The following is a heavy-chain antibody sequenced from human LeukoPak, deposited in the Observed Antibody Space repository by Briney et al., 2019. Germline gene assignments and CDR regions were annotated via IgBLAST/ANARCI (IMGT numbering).Heavy chain of an antibody. V-gene: IGHV3-30*02. CDR3: AKDGGRYRFDY. Sequence: GGSLRLSCAAPGFPFNIHWVRQAQGKGLEWVAFMRNDGSGIHYADSVKGRFTISRDNSKNSLYLQMNSLRVEDTAMYFCAKDGGRYRFDYWGQGTLVTVSS. CDR1: GFPFN. CDR2: MRNDGSGI. J-gene: IGHJ4*02. D-gene: IGHD3-16*02.